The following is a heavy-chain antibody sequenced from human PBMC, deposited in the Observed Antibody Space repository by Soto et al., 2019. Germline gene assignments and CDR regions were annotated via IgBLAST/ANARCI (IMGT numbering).Heavy chain of an antibody. CDR1: GVSINYGEFY. CDR3: ARMGLHLGEWSRNWFDP. J-gene: IGHJ5*02. Sequence: QVQLQESGPGLVKASQTLSLTCRLVGVSINYGEFYWNWIRQSPGKGLEWIGYIYSSGRTHYNLSLKSRLNSSLDTSNNLLSLSLTSVAAADTAVYYCARMGLHLGEWSRNWFDPWGRGTLVTVSS. CDR2: IYSSGRT. V-gene: IGHV4-31*03. D-gene: IGHD3-16*01.